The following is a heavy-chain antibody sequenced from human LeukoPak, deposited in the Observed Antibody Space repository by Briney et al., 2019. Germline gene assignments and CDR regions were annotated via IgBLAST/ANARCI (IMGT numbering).Heavy chain of an antibody. J-gene: IGHJ3*02. CDR2: IHPNTGGT. CDR1: GYTFTGHY. D-gene: IGHD3-22*01. Sequence: ASVKVSCKASGYTFTGHYIHWVRQAPGQELEWMGWIHPNTGGTKYAQKFQGRVTMTRDTSSSTAYMEPSSLRSADTAVYYCASEYKYDSSGANAFDIWGQGTMVTVSS. V-gene: IGHV1-2*02. CDR3: ASEYKYDSSGANAFDI.